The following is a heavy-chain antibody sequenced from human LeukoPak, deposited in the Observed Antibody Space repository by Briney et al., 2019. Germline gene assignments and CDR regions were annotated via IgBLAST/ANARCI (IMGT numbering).Heavy chain of an antibody. CDR3: ARGDSSYSSGHSDY. J-gene: IGHJ4*02. CDR1: GFTFSSYG. Sequence: PGGSLRLSCAASGFTFSSYGMSWVRQAPGKGLEWVSGISGSGRTYYADSVKGRFTISRDNSKNTLYLQMNSLRAEDTAVYYCARGDSSYSSGHSDYWGQGTLVTVSS. V-gene: IGHV3-23*01. D-gene: IGHD6-19*01. CDR2: ISGSGRT.